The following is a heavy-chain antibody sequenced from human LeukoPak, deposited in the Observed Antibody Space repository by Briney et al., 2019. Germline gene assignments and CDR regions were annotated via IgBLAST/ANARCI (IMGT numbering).Heavy chain of an antibody. V-gene: IGHV3-66*01. CDR3: ARRQLDYGSGSYYFSY. J-gene: IGHJ4*02. CDR2: IYSGGST. Sequence: GGSLRLSCTASGFTFSIYEMNWVRQAPGKGLEWVSVIYSGGSTYYADSVKGRFTISRDNSKNTLYLQMNSLRAEDTAVYYCARRQLDYGSGSYYFSYWGQGTLVTVSS. D-gene: IGHD3-10*01. CDR1: GFTFSIYE.